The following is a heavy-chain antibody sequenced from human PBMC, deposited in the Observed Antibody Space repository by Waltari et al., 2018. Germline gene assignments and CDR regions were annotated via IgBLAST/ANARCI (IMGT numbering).Heavy chain of an antibody. CDR3: ARDVGGWFDP. CDR1: GFTFSSYE. Sequence: EVQLVESGGGLVQPGGYLRPSCAASGFTFSSYETNWVRQAPGKGLEWVSYISSSGSTIYYADSVKGRFTISRDNAKNSLYLQMNSLRAEDTAVYYCARDVGGWFDPWGQGTLVTVSS. J-gene: IGHJ5*02. V-gene: IGHV3-48*03. CDR2: ISSSGSTI.